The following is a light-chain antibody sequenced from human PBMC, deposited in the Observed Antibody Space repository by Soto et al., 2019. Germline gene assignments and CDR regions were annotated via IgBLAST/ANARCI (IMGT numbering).Light chain of an antibody. Sequence: QSVLTQPPSASASLGASVKLTCTLSNGHSNYAIAWHQQQADRGPRYLMKLDSDGSLVKGDGIPDRFSGSSSGAERYLSISGLQSEDEADYYCQTWGAGIVLFGGGTQLTVL. CDR1: NGHSNYA. CDR2: LDSDGSL. CDR3: QTWGAGIVL. J-gene: IGLJ2*01. V-gene: IGLV4-69*01.